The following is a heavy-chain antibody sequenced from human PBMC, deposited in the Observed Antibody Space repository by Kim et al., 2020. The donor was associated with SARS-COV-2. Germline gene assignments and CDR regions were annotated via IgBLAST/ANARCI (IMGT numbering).Heavy chain of an antibody. V-gene: IGHV3-21*01. CDR1: GFTFSSYS. CDR2: ISSSSSYI. CDR3: ARDSRVVPAADLFLDV. Sequence: GGSLRLSCAASGFTFSSYSMNWVRQAPGKGLEWVSSISSSSSYIYYADSVKGRFTISRDNAKNSLYLQMNSLRAEDTAVYYCARDSRVVPAADLFLDVWGKGTTVTVSS. J-gene: IGHJ6*04. D-gene: IGHD2-2*01.